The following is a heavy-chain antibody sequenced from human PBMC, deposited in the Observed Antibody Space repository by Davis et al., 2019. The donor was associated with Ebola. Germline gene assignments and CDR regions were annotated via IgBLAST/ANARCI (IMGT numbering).Heavy chain of an antibody. Sequence: ASVKVSCKASGYTFKNSAISWVRQAPGHGLECLGWISPYNANTAYAQILQGRVTMTTDTSTGTAYMELRSLRSDDTAVYFCARTSIVGTTTTASDIWGQGTMVTVSS. CDR3: ARTSIVGTTTTASDI. J-gene: IGHJ3*02. CDR2: ISPYNANT. D-gene: IGHD1-26*01. V-gene: IGHV1-18*01. CDR1: GYTFKNSA.